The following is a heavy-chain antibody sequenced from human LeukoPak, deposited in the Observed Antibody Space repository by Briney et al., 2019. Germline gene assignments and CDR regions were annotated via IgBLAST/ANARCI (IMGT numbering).Heavy chain of an antibody. CDR1: GGSISSYY. CDR2: IYYSGST. V-gene: IGHV4-59*01. Sequence: SSETLSLTCTVSGGSISSYYWSWIRQPPGKGLEWIGYIYYSGSTNSNPSLKSRVTISVDTSKNQFSLKLSSVTAADTAVYYCARESLGDSFDYWGQGTLVTVSS. J-gene: IGHJ4*02. D-gene: IGHD2-21*02. CDR3: ARESLGDSFDY.